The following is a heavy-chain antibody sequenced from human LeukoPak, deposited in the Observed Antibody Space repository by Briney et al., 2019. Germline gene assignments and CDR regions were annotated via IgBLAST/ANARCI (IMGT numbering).Heavy chain of an antibody. CDR3: ARGGGYNYGTFDY. V-gene: IGHV5-51*01. Sequence: GGSLQISCKGSGYSFTNYWIGWVRQMPGKGLEWRGIIYPGDSDTRYSPSFQGQVTISADKSNSTAYLQWSSLKASDTAMYYYARGGGYNYGTFDYWGQGTLVTVSS. J-gene: IGHJ4*02. D-gene: IGHD5-18*01. CDR1: GYSFTNYW. CDR2: IYPGDSDT.